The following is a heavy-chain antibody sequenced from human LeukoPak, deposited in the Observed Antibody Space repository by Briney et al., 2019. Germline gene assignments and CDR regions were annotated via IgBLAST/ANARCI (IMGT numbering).Heavy chain of an antibody. V-gene: IGHV1-2*02. D-gene: IGHD6-19*01. CDR2: INPNSGGT. Sequence: ASVKVSCKASGCTFTGYYMHWVRQAPGQGLEWMGWINPNSGGTNYAQKFQGRVTMTRDTSISTAYMELSRLRSDDTAVYYCARVGGSSGWTNFDYWGQGTLVTVSS. CDR3: ARVGGSSGWTNFDY. J-gene: IGHJ4*02. CDR1: GCTFTGYY.